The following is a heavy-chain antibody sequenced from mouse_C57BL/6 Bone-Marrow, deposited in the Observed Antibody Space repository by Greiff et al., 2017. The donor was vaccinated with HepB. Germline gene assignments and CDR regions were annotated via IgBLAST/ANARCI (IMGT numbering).Heavy chain of an antibody. V-gene: IGHV1-59*01. CDR1: GYTFTSYW. CDR3: ARGTTVVATRYFDV. J-gene: IGHJ1*03. D-gene: IGHD1-1*01. Sequence: QVHVKQSGAELVRPGTSVKLSCKASGYTFTSYWMHWVKQRPGQGLEWIGVIDPSDSYTNNNQKFKGKATLTVDTSSSTAYMKLSSLTSEDSAVYYCARGTTVVATRYFDVWGTGTTVTVSS. CDR2: IDPSDSYT.